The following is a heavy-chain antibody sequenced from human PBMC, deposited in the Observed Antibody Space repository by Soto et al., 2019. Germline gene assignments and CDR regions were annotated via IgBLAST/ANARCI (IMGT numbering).Heavy chain of an antibody. Sequence: PGESLRISCAASGFTFSSYDMHWVRQTPEKGLEWVSAIGTAGGTYYPGSVQGRFTISREDAKNSSYLQMNSLRVGDTAVYFCARRWITGGYWYFDLWGRGTQVTVSS. V-gene: IGHV3-13*04. CDR2: IGTAGGT. D-gene: IGHD7-27*01. J-gene: IGHJ2*01. CDR3: ARRWITGGYWYFDL. CDR1: GFTFSSYD.